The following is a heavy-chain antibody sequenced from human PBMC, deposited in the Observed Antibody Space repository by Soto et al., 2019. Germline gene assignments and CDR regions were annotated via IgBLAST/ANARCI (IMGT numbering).Heavy chain of an antibody. Sequence: EVQVVESGGGLVQPGGSLRLSCAASGFTFSTYWMTWVRQAPGKGLEWVANIKEDGSVQYYVDSVKGRFTISRDNAKNSLYLQMESLRAEDTAVYYCARDLNPLYSDRWYDALNIWGQGTMVTVSS. CDR2: IKEDGSVQ. J-gene: IGHJ3*02. CDR1: GFTFSTYW. D-gene: IGHD1-26*01. CDR3: ARDLNPLYSDRWYDALNI. V-gene: IGHV3-7*01.